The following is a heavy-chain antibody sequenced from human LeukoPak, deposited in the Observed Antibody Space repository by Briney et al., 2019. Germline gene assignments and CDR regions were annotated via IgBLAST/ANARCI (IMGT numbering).Heavy chain of an antibody. V-gene: IGHV3-21*01. D-gene: IGHD7-27*01. CDR2: ISSSSSDI. CDR3: ARDRAPATSSWGPGSPPPLGGHAFDI. J-gene: IGHJ3*02. CDR1: GFTFSSYS. Sequence: GGSLRLSCAASGFTFSSYSMNWVRQAPGKGLEWGSSISSSSSDIYYADPVKGRFTISRDNAKNSLYLQMTSPRAQDTAVYSCARDRAPATSSWGPGSPPPLGGHAFDICGQGTMVTASS.